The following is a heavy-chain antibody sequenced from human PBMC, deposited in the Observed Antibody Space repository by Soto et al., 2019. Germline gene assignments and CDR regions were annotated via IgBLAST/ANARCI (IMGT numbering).Heavy chain of an antibody. CDR1: VGSISNTHW. J-gene: IGHJ5*02. CDR3: ARDLTVDTAMVSWFDP. D-gene: IGHD5-18*01. V-gene: IGHV4-4*02. CDR2: IYHTGDT. Sequence: SETLSLTCGVSVGSISNTHWWGWVRQPPAKGLEWIGEIYHTGDTYYNPSLKSRVTISIDTSKNQFSLRLSSVTAADTAVYYCARDLTVDTAMVSWFDPWGQGTLVTVSS.